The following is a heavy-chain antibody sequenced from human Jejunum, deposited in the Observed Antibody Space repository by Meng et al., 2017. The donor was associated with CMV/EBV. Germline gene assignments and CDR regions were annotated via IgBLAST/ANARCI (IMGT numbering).Heavy chain of an antibody. D-gene: IGHD3-16*02. V-gene: IGHV3-23*01. CDR3: ARDVGYTITAPFDY. CDR1: GFAFSSHA. J-gene: IGHJ4*02. Sequence: GFAFSSHAMSWVRQVPGKRPEWVAGISGAGLATYYADSVKGRFTISRDNSNNTLFLQMNGLRGDDTAVYYCARDVGYTITAPFDYWGQGSVVTVSS. CDR2: ISGAGLAT.